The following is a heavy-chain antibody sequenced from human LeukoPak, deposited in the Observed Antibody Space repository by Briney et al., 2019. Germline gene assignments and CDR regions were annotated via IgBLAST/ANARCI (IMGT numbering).Heavy chain of an antibody. Sequence: ASVKVSCKASGYIFTDYAIHWLRQAPGQRREWMGWMNGGNGNTKYSQKFQGRITLIRDTSAATAYMELSSLRHDDLAVYYCARGRGTSGSNRDFYYYYYYMDVWGKGTTVTVSS. CDR2: MNGGNGNT. CDR1: GYIFTDYA. D-gene: IGHD2-15*01. J-gene: IGHJ6*03. V-gene: IGHV1-3*01. CDR3: ARGRGTSGSNRDFYYYYYYMDV.